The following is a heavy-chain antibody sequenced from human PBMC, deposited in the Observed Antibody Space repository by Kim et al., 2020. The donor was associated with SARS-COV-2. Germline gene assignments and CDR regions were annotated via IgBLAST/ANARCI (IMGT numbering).Heavy chain of an antibody. CDR3: AREGGYYDFWSGYYHFDY. Sequence: GGSLRLSCAASGFTFSSYAMHWVRQAPGKGLEWVAVISYDGSNKYYADSVKGRFTISRDNSKNTLYLQMNSLRAEDTAVYYCAREGGYYDFWSGYYHFDYWGQGTLVTVSS. CDR2: ISYDGSNK. CDR1: GFTFSSYA. V-gene: IGHV3-30-3*01. D-gene: IGHD3-3*01. J-gene: IGHJ4*02.